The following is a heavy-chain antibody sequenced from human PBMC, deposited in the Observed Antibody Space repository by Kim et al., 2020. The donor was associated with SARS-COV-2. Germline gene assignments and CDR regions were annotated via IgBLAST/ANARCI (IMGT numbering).Heavy chain of an antibody. D-gene: IGHD6-6*01. Sequence: SETLSLTCTVSGGSISSGGYYWSWIRQHPGKGLEWIGYIYYSGSTYYNPSLKSRVTISVDTSKNQFSLKLSSVTAADTAVYYCARAARGGAALTDYWGQGTRVPVSS. CDR3: ARAARGGAALTDY. CDR2: IYYSGST. CDR1: GGSISSGGYY. J-gene: IGHJ4*02. V-gene: IGHV4-31*03.